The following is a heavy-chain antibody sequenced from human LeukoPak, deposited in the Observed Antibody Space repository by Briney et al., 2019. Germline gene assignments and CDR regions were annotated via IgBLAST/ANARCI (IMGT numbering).Heavy chain of an antibody. D-gene: IGHD3-10*01. CDR2: ISSSSTI. CDR3: AMSPPLWFGELYEYYFDY. V-gene: IGHV3-48*02. CDR1: GFTFSSYS. J-gene: IGHJ4*02. Sequence: GGSLRLSCAASGFTFSSYSMDWVRQAPGKGLEWVSYISSSSTIYYADSVKGRFTISRDNAKNSLYLQMNSLRDEDTAVYYCAMSPPLWFGELYEYYFDYWGQGTLVTVSS.